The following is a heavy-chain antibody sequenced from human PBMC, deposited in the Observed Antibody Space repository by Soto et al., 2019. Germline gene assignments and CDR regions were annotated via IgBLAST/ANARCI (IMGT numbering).Heavy chain of an antibody. V-gene: IGHV4-39*01. CDR1: GGSISSSSYY. CDR2: IYYSGST. D-gene: IGHD3-10*01. J-gene: IGHJ5*02. CDR3: ARRYYGSGSYYSNWFDP. Sequence: SETLSLTCTVSGGSISSSSYYWGWIRQPPGKGLEWIGSIYYSGSTYYNPSLKSRVTISVDTSKNQFSLKLSSVTAADTAVYYCARRYYGSGSYYSNWFDPWGQGTLVTV.